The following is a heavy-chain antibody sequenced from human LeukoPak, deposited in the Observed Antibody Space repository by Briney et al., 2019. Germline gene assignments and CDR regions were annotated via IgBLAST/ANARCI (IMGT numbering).Heavy chain of an antibody. CDR1: GGSISSFY. V-gene: IGHV4-59*01. Sequence: SETLSLTCTVSGGSISSFYWSWIRQPPGKGLEWIGYIYYSGSTNYNPSLKGRVTISVDTSRNQFSLKLSSVTAADAAVYYCARDTRSYDTSGYYYFDYWGQGALVTVSS. J-gene: IGHJ4*02. D-gene: IGHD3-22*01. CDR3: ARDTRSYDTSGYYYFDY. CDR2: IYYSGST.